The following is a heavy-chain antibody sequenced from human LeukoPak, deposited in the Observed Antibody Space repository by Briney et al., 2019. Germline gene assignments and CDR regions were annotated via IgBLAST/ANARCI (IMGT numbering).Heavy chain of an antibody. D-gene: IGHD3-22*01. CDR1: GYSFDRYG. V-gene: IGHV1-18*01. J-gene: IGHJ3*02. Sequence: GASVKVSCKASGYSFDRYGISWVRQAPGQGLEWLGWIGAFNGNTNYAQNLQGGVTMTADTSTTTAYMELRSLSSDDTAVYYCARDFLSYDGSENHFEDTFDIWGQGTMVTVSS. CDR3: ARDFLSYDGSENHFEDTFDI. CDR2: IGAFNGNT.